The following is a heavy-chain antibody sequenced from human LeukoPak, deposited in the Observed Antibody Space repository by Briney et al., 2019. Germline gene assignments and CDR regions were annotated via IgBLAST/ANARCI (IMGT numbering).Heavy chain of an antibody. V-gene: IGHV1-24*01. J-gene: IGHJ4*02. CDR2: FDPEDGET. D-gene: IGHD6-13*01. CDR1: GYTLTGLS. CDR3: RIAAAGNIDY. Sequence: ASVKVSCKVSGYTLTGLSMHWVRQAPGKGLEWMGGFDPEDGETIYAQKFQGRVTMTEDTSTDTAYMELSSLRSEDTAAYYCRIAAAGNIDYWGQGTLATVSS.